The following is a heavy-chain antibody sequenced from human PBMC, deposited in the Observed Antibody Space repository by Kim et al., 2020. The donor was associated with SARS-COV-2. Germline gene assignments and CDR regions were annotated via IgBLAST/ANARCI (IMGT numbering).Heavy chain of an antibody. Sequence: ASVKVSCKASGYTFTGYYMHWVRQAPGQGLEWMGRINPNSGGTNYAQKFQGRVTMTGDTSISTAYMELSRLRSDDTAVYYCARVRGARYSSGWSEYFQHWGQGTLVTVSS. CDR2: INPNSGGT. D-gene: IGHD6-19*01. CDR3: ARVRGARYSSGWSEYFQH. CDR1: GYTFTGYY. J-gene: IGHJ1*01. V-gene: IGHV1-2*06.